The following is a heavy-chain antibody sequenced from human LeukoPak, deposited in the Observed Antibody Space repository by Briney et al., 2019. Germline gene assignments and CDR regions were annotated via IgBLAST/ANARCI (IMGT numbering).Heavy chain of an antibody. V-gene: IGHV3-23*01. J-gene: IGHJ5*01. CDR1: GFTFSSYS. Sequence: GGSQSLFCAASGFTFSSYSMSWVSQAPGTGLEWVSVICADDGNTYYAESVKGRFTISRDNSKNMLFLQMDSLRADDTAEYYCGKGSSSSCHAALDSWG. D-gene: IGHD2-2*01. CDR3: GKGSSSSCHAALDS. CDR2: ICADDGNT.